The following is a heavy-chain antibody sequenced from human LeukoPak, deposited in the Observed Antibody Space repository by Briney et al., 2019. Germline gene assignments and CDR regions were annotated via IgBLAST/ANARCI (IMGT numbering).Heavy chain of an antibody. Sequence: GGSLRLSCAASGFTFSNYAMSWVRQAPAKELEWVSAISGSDGRTYYADSVKGRFTISRDNSKNTLYLQMNSLRAEDTAVYYCAKRAIVVVTATFPYDPWGQGALVTVSS. V-gene: IGHV3-23*01. J-gene: IGHJ5*02. D-gene: IGHD3-22*01. CDR3: AKRAIVVVTATFPYDP. CDR1: GFTFSNYA. CDR2: ISGSDGRT.